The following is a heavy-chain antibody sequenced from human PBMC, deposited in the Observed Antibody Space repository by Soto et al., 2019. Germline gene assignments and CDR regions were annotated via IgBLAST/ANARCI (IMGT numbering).Heavy chain of an antibody. CDR2: IGTISSYI. V-gene: IGHV3-21*01. D-gene: IGHD4-17*01. J-gene: IGHJ6*02. Sequence: PGGSLRLACAAPGFTVSSYTMNWVRQAPGRGLEWVSSIGTISSYIYYADSVKGRFTISRDNAKNSLFLQMNSLRADDTAVYYCARDSVRDYLYYYYGMDVWGQGTTVTVSS. CDR3: ARDSVRDYLYYYYGMDV. CDR1: GFTVSSYT.